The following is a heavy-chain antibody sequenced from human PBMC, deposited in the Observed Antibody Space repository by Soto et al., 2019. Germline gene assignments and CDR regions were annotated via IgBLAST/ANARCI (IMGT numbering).Heavy chain of an antibody. J-gene: IGHJ3*02. CDR1: GGSISGYY. V-gene: IGHV4-31*03. CDR3: ARDPTGAFDI. Sequence: TAETLSLTCTVSGGSISGYYWSWIRQHPGKGLEWIGYIYYSGSTYYNPSLKSRVTISVDTSKNQFSLKLSSVNAADTAVYYCARDPTGAFDIWGQGTMVTV. CDR2: IYYSGST.